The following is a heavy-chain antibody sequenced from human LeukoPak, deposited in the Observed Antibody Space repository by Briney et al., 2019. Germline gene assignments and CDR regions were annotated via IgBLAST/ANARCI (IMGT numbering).Heavy chain of an antibody. CDR2: IIPIFGTA. Sequence: SVKVSCKASGGTFSSYAISWVRQAPGQGLEWMGGIIPIFGTANYAQKFQGRVTITTDESTSTAYMELSSLRSEDTAVYYCARDTVVVVPAATDYYYYYMDVWGKGTTVTVSS. V-gene: IGHV1-69*05. CDR1: GGTFSSYA. D-gene: IGHD2-2*01. CDR3: ARDTVVVVPAATDYYYYYMDV. J-gene: IGHJ6*03.